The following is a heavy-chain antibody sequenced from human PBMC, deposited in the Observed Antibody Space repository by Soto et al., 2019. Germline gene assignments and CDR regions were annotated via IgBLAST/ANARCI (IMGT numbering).Heavy chain of an antibody. CDR1: GGSFSGYY. J-gene: IGHJ4*02. CDR3: ARGVVVVAANFDY. D-gene: IGHD2-15*01. Sequence: LSLTCAVYGGSFSGYYWSWIRQPPGKGLERIGEINHSGSTNYNPSLKSRVTISVDTSKNQFSLKLSSVTAADTAVYYCARGVVVVAANFDYWGQGTLVTVSS. V-gene: IGHV4-34*01. CDR2: INHSGST.